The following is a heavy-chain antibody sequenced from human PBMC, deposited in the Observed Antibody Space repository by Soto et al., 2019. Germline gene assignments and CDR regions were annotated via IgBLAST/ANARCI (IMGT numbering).Heavy chain of an antibody. Sequence: PSETVSLTCIVSGGSISGYYWSWIRQPAGKELEWIGRIYSDGTTNYNPSLKGRGTMSVDTSKKQISLKLTSVTAADTAMYYCARDRGYRSGSFGSWGQGVLVTVSS. CDR1: GGSISGYY. D-gene: IGHD5-18*01. CDR3: ARDRGYRSGSFGS. J-gene: IGHJ5*02. CDR2: IYSDGTT. V-gene: IGHV4-4*07.